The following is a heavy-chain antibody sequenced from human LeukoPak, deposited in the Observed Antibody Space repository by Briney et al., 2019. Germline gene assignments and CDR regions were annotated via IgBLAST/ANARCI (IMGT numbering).Heavy chain of an antibody. CDR2: ISSSSSYI. CDR1: GFTFSSYS. D-gene: IGHD3-10*01. J-gene: IGHJ6*03. CDR3: ARDTYYYGSGSSHRVYYYYYMDV. Sequence: PGGSLRLSCAASGFTFSSYSMNWVRQAPGKGLEWVSSISSSSSYIYYADSVKGRFTISRDNAKNSLYLQMNSLRAEDTAVYYCARDTYYYGSGSSHRVYYYYYMDVWGKGTTVTVSS. V-gene: IGHV3-21*01.